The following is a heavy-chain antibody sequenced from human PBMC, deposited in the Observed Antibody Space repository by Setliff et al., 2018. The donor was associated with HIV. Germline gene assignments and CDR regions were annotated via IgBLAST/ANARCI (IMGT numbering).Heavy chain of an antibody. CDR1: ADTFTNCL. CDR2: INTDSGTP. Sequence: ASVKVSCKASADTFTNCLINWVRQAPGQGLEWMGWINTDSGTPTYAQAFTGRFVFSLDTSVSTAFLQITSLKAEDTAVYYCARGDHDVWTGEYHHMDVWGTGTTVTVSS. D-gene: IGHD3-3*01. CDR3: ARGDHDVWTGEYHHMDV. J-gene: IGHJ6*03. V-gene: IGHV7-4-1*02.